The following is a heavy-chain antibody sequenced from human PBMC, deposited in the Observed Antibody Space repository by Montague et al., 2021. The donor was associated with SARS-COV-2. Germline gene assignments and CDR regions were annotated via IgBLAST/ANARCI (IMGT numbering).Heavy chain of an antibody. Sequence: TLSLTCAVSGGSINSGGYSWSWIRQSPGKGLEWIGYILHSGSTYYNPSLWSRVTISVDRSKNQFSLNLTSMTAADTAVYFCARAASPRGAFDVWGQGTVVTVSS. CDR3: ARAASPRGAFDV. CDR1: GGSINSGGYS. CDR2: ILHSGST. D-gene: IGHD3-10*01. J-gene: IGHJ3*01. V-gene: IGHV4-30-2*06.